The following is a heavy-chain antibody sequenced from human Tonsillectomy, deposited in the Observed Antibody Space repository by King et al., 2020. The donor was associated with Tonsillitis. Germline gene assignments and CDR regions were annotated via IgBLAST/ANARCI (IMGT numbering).Heavy chain of an antibody. D-gene: IGHD6-13*01. J-gene: IGHJ4*02. Sequence: VQLVESGGGLVQPGRSLRLSCAASGFTFDDYAMHWVRQAPGKGLEWVSGISWNSGSIGYADSVKGRFTISRDNAKNSLYLQMNSLRAEDTALYYCAKDVGYSSKVLGTPNFDYWGQGTLVTVSS. V-gene: IGHV3-9*01. CDR1: GFTFDDYA. CDR2: ISWNSGSI. CDR3: AKDVGYSSKVLGTPNFDY.